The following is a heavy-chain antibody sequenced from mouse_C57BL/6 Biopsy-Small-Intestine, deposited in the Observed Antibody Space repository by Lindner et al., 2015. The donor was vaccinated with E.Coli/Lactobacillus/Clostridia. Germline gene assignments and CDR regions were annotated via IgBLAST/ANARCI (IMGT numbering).Heavy chain of an antibody. CDR1: GDTLSSYT. D-gene: IGHD2-4*01. CDR3: ARSEKGYCVSTTCYEYFQE. CDR2: FIGILETT. J-gene: IGHJ3*01. Sequence: SVKVSCKTSGDTLSSYTISWVRQAPGQGLEWMGRFIGILETTNHAQKFQGRVTITADKSTNTVYMELSSLTSEDTAVYYCARSEKGYCVSTTCYEYFQEWGQGTLVTVS. V-gene: IGHV1-74*01.